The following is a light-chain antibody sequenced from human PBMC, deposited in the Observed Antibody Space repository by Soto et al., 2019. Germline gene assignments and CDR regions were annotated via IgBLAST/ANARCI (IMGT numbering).Light chain of an antibody. CDR1: SFGSDS. CDR3: QVWHGSPQGV. Sequence: SYELTQPPSVSVAPGETARISCRVHSFGSDSVHWYQQKPGQAPVLVIYHNSDRPSGIPERFSGSISGMTATLTISRVEAGDEADYHCQVWHGSPQGVFGGGTKLTV. J-gene: IGLJ3*02. CDR2: HNS. V-gene: IGLV3-21*04.